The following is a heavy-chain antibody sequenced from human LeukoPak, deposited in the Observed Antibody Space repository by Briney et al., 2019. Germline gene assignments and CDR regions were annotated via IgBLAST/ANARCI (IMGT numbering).Heavy chain of an antibody. V-gene: IGHV1-46*01. CDR2: INPSGGST. Sequence: GASVKVSCKASGYTFTSYYMHWVRQAPGQGLEWMGIINPSGGSTSYAQKFQGRVTMTRNTSISTAYMELSSLRSEDTAVYYCARANYDFWSGQGKDNWFDPWGQGTLVTVSS. D-gene: IGHD3-3*01. J-gene: IGHJ5*02. CDR3: ARANYDFWSGQGKDNWFDP. CDR1: GYTFTSYY.